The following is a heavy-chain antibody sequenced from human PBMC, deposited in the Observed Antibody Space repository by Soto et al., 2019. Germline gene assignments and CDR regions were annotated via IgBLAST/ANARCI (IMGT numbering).Heavy chain of an antibody. V-gene: IGHV3-21*01. J-gene: IGHJ6*02. CDR1: GCTFSSYS. CDR3: ASFKWIQLWSMDV. D-gene: IGHD5-18*01. Sequence: GGSLRLSCAASGCTFSSYSMNWVRQAPGKGLEWVSSISSSSSYIYYADSVKGRFTISRDDAKNSLYLQMNSLRAEDTAVYYCASFKWIQLWSMDVWGQGTTVTVSS. CDR2: ISSSSSYI.